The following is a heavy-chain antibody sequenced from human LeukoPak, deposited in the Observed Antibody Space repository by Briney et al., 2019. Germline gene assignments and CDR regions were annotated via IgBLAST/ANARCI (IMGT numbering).Heavy chain of an antibody. Sequence: PGGSLRLSCAASGFTFSSYGMHWVRQAPGKGLEWVAFIRYDGSNKYYADSVKGRFTISRDNSKNTLYLHVNSLRAEDTAVYYCANHRGLDYWGQGTLVTVSS. CDR2: IRYDGSNK. J-gene: IGHJ4*02. CDR1: GFTFSSYG. CDR3: ANHRGLDY. D-gene: IGHD3-10*01. V-gene: IGHV3-30*02.